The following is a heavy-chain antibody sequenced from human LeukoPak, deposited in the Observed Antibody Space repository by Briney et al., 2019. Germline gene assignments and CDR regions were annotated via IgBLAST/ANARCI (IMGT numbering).Heavy chain of an antibody. Sequence: QTGGSLGLSCAASGFTFSSYWMHWVRQAPGKGLVWVSRINSDGSSTSYADSVKGRFTISRDNAKNTLYLQMNSLRAEDTAVYYCARVRFSSGWYTSFYYMDVWGKGTTVTISS. J-gene: IGHJ6*03. CDR1: GFTFSSYW. CDR2: INSDGSST. CDR3: ARVRFSSGWYTSFYYMDV. V-gene: IGHV3-74*01. D-gene: IGHD6-19*01.